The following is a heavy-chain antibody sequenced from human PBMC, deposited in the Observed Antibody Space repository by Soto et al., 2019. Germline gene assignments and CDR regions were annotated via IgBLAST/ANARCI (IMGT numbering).Heavy chain of an antibody. J-gene: IGHJ4*02. CDR3: ARRRIVVATDFDF. CDR1: GGSISSSSYY. CDR2: IFHTGST. D-gene: IGHD1-26*01. Sequence: ETLSLTCTVSGGSISSSSYYWGWIRQPPGKGLEWIGHIFHTGSTYSNPSLKSRVTMSVDTSKNQFSLSLSSVTATDTAVYYCARRRIVVATDFDFWGQGTLVTVSS. V-gene: IGHV4-39*01.